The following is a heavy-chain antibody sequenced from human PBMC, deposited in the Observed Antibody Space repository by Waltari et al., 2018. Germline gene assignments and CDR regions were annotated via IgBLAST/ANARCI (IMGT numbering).Heavy chain of an antibody. CDR1: GYTFTTYY. CDR3: TRSVGGGSWNNNRFDV. CDR2: ISPYSGNK. J-gene: IGHJ5*02. V-gene: IGHV1-46*01. Sequence: QVQLVQSGGEIKQPGASVKLSCKASGYTFTTYYMHWVRQAPGQGLEWIGLISPYSGNKGYAQNFQGRVTITTDTSTSTGYMELSSLTSADTAVYYCTRSVGGGSWNNNRFDVWGPGVLVTVSS. D-gene: IGHD6-13*01.